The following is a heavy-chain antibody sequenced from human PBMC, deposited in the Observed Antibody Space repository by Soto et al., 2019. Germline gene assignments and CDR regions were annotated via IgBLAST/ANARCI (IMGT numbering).Heavy chain of an antibody. D-gene: IGHD3-10*01. CDR1: GGSFSGYY. CDR2: INHSGST. V-gene: IGHV4-34*01. Sequence: SETLSLTCAVYGGSFSGYYWSWIRQPPGKGLEWIGEINHSGSTNYNPSLKSRVTISVDTSKNQFSLKLSSVTAADTAVYYCARNLPTRYGSGSYYNAGNWFDPWGQGTLVTVSS. CDR3: ARNLPTRYGSGSYYNAGNWFDP. J-gene: IGHJ5*02.